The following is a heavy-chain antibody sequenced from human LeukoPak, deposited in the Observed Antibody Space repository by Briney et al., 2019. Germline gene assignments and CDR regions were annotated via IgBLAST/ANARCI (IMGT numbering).Heavy chain of an antibody. CDR3: ARGGGLDV. CDR2: INHDGNVN. Sequence: GGSLRLSCAASGFTFSSYWMNWARQAPGKGLEWVASINHDGNVNYYVDSVKGRFTISRDNAKNSLYLQMSNLRAEDTAVYFCARGGGLDVWGQGATVTVSS. V-gene: IGHV3-7*03. J-gene: IGHJ6*02. D-gene: IGHD3-16*01. CDR1: GFTFSSYW.